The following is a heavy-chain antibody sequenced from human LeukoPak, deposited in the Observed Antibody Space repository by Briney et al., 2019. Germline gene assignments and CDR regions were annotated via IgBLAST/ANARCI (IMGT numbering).Heavy chain of an antibody. V-gene: IGHV3-23*01. D-gene: IGHD3-22*01. CDR3: AIMHGYYDGSGYWVQ. Sequence: GGSLRLSCAASGFTFGSYCMGWVRQAPGKGLEWVAFITPNAGRKSYADSVEGRFTISRDNPRNTLYMQMNSLRDEDTAVYYCAIMHGYYDGSGYWVQWGQGTLVTVSS. CDR2: ITPNAGRK. J-gene: IGHJ1*01. CDR1: GFTFGSYC.